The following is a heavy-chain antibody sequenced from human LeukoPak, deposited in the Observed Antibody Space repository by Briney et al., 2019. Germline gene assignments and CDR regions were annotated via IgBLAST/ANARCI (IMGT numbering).Heavy chain of an antibody. CDR2: ISPYNGNT. CDR3: ARAGPGSGWYFDY. CDR1: GYDFTSVG. J-gene: IGHJ4*02. V-gene: IGHV1-18*01. D-gene: IGHD6-19*01. Sequence: VASVKVSCKASGYDFTSVGITCVRRAPGQGLEWMGWISPYNGNTRYAQKFQGRVAMTTDTSTTTAYMELRGLRFNDTAVYYCARAGPGSGWYFDYWGQGTLVTVSS.